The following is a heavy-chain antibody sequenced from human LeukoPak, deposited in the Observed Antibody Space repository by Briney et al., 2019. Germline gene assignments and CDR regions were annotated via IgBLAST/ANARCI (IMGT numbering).Heavy chain of an antibody. CDR1: GYTFTSYY. CDR3: AVERRDGYNSADY. D-gene: IGHD5-24*01. Sequence: GASVKVSCKASGYTFTSYYMHWVRQAPGQGLEWMGIINPSGGSTSYAQKFQGGVTMTRDMSTSTVYMELSSLRSEDTAVYYCAVERRDGYNSADYWGQGTLVTVSS. V-gene: IGHV1-46*01. CDR2: INPSGGST. J-gene: IGHJ4*02.